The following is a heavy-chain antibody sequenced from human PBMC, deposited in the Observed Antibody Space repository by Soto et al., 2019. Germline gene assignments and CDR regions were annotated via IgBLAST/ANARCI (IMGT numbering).Heavy chain of an antibody. J-gene: IGHJ4*02. CDR1: GGSISSYY. CDR3: ASGIAVAGSLFDY. Sequence: SETLSLTCTVSGGSISSYYWSWIRQPPGKGLEWIGYIYYSGSTNYNPSLKSRVTISVDTSKNQFSLKLSSVTAADTAVYYCASGIAVAGSLFDYWGQGTQVTVSS. CDR2: IYYSGST. D-gene: IGHD6-19*01. V-gene: IGHV4-59*01.